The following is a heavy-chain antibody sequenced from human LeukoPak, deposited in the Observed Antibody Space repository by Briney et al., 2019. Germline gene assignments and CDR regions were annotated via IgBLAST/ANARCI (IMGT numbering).Heavy chain of an antibody. CDR1: GGSISSSSYY. Sequence: SETLSLTCTVSGGSISSSSYYWGWIRQPPGKGLEWIGSIYYSGSTYYNPSLKSRGTISVYTAKNEFALKLSSVTAADTAVYYCARRGLXSXXXXYGSGSHGGLGYYFDYWGQGTLVTVSS. V-gene: IGHV4-39*01. J-gene: IGHJ4*02. D-gene: IGHD3-10*01. CDR2: IYYSGST. CDR3: ARRGLXSXXXXYGSGSHGGLGYYFDY.